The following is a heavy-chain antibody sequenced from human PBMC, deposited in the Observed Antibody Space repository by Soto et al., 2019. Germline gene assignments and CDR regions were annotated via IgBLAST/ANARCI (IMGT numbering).Heavy chain of an antibody. CDR1: GGSVISGAYY. CDR2: IYYSGST. CDR3: ARARLRAVYAFDI. J-gene: IGHJ3*02. D-gene: IGHD5-12*01. Sequence: SETLSLTCTVSGGSVISGAYYWTWIRQRPGNCLEWIGYIYYSGSTYYSPSLKSRLSISLDTSKNQFSLRLSSVTAADTAMYYCARARLRAVYAFDIWGQGTMVTVSS. V-gene: IGHV4-31*03.